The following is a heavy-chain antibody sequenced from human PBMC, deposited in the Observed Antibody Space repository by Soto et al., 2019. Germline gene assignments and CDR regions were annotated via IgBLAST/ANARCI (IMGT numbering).Heavy chain of an antibody. D-gene: IGHD2-2*02. CDR1: GFTFSSYD. V-gene: IGHV3-13*05. Sequence: PGGSLRLSCAASGFTFSSYDMHWVRQATGKGLEWVSAIGTAGDPYYPGSVKGRFTISRENAKNSLYLQMNSLRAGDTAVYYCARGRYCSSTSCYRRGYYYYYGMDVWGQGTTVTVSS. CDR2: IGTAGDP. CDR3: ARGRYCSSTSCYRRGYYYYYGMDV. J-gene: IGHJ6*02.